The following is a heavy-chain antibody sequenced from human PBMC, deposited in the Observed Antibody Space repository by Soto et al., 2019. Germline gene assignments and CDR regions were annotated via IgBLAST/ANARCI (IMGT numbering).Heavy chain of an antibody. CDR2: INPILGTA. Sequence: SVKVSCKASGVAFRNYSFNWVRLTPGQGLEWMGRINPILGTANYALKFQGSVTITADKSTNTAYMELSSLRSEDTAVYYCARERTVAGNDYWGQGTLVTVSS. J-gene: IGHJ4*02. D-gene: IGHD6-19*01. V-gene: IGHV1-69*08. CDR3: ARERTVAGNDY. CDR1: GVAFRNYS.